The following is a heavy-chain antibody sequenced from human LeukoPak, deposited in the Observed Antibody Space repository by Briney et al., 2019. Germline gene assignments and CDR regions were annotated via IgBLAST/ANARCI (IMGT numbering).Heavy chain of an antibody. J-gene: IGHJ6*04. CDR3: ARHDPMDV. CDR2: IYCSGRT. V-gene: IGHV4-39*01. CDR1: GGSISSSTYY. Sequence: PSETLSLTCIVSGGSISSSTYYWGWIRQPPGKGLEWIGSIYCSGRTDYNPSLKSRVTISVDTSKNLISLELSSVTAADTAVYYCARHDPMDVWGKGTTVTVSS.